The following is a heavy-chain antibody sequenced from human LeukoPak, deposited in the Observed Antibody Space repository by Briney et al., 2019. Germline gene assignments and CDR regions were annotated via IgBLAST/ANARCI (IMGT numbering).Heavy chain of an antibody. CDR2: ISGSGGST. CDR1: GFTFSSYA. CDR3: AKEAGDYYDSSGYYSTDFDY. D-gene: IGHD3-22*01. V-gene: IGHV3-23*01. J-gene: IGHJ4*02. Sequence: GGSLRLSCAASGFTFSSYAMSWVRQAPGKGLEWVSAISGSGGSTYYADSVKGRFTISRDNSKNTLYLQMNSLRAEDTAVYYCAKEAGDYYDSSGYYSTDFDYWGQGTLDTVSS.